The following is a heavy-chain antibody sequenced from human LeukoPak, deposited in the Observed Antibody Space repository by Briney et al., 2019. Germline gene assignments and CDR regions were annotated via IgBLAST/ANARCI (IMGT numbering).Heavy chain of an antibody. V-gene: IGHV1-69*05. CDR3: AIVRGTSRRWYFDP. Sequence: GASVKVSCKASGGTFSSYAISWVRQAPGQGLEWMGGITPIFGTANYAQKFQCRVTMTTDTSTSTAYMELRSLRSDDTAVYYCAIVRGTSRRWYFDPWGRGTLVTVSS. CDR1: GGTFSSYA. J-gene: IGHJ2*01. CDR2: ITPIFGTA. D-gene: IGHD2-2*01.